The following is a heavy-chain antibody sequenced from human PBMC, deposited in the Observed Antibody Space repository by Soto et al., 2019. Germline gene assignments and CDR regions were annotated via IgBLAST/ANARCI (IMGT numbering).Heavy chain of an antibody. Sequence: GGSLRLSCAASGFTFSSYVIHWVRQTPGKGLEWVAFISDDGSNKYYADSVKGRFTISRDNSKNTLYLQMNSLRAEDTALYHCGNFSPEFSWNDYVNWGYGPRVTDS. D-gene: IGHD1-1*01. CDR3: GNFSPEFSWNDYVN. CDR1: GFTFSSYV. V-gene: IGHV3-30-3*01. CDR2: ISDDGSNK. J-gene: IGHJ4*01.